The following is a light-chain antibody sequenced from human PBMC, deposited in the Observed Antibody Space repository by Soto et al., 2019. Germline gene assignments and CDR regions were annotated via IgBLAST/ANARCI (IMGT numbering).Light chain of an antibody. J-gene: IGLJ1*01. CDR2: DVS. CDR3: SSYTTSNTRQIV. Sequence: HSALTQPASVSGSPGQSITISCTGTSSDVGGYNYVSWYQQHPGKAPKFMIYDVSNRPSGVSNRFSGSKSGNTASLTISGLQAEDEADYYCSSYTTSNTRQIVFGTGTKVNVL. CDR1: SSDVGGYNY. V-gene: IGLV2-14*01.